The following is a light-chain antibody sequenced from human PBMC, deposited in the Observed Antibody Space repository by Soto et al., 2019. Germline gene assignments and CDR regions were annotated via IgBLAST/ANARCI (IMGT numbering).Light chain of an antibody. J-gene: IGKJ1*01. V-gene: IGKV1-27*01. CDR3: QKYGSAPRT. Sequence: DIQMTQSPSSLSASVGDRVSITCRASQDIDKYVAWYQQRPGEVPKLLIFATSTLQSGVPSRFSGSGSGTHFTLTITGLQPEDFATYTCQKYGSAPRTFGQGTRVDIK. CDR1: QDIDKY. CDR2: ATS.